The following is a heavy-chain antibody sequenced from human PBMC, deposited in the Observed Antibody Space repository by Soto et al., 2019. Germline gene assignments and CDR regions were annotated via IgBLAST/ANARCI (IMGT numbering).Heavy chain of an antibody. V-gene: IGHV4-59*01. J-gene: IGHJ3*02. Sequence: SETLSLTCTVSGGSISDYYWSWIRQPPGKGLEWIGYVYYTGSTNYNPSLKSRVTISVDTSKSLFSLKLSSVTAADTAVYHCARDFQKEWSWGRAHAFDIWGQGTMVTVSS. CDR3: ARDFQKEWSWGRAHAFDI. CDR1: GGSISDYY. CDR2: VYYTGST. D-gene: IGHD3-3*01.